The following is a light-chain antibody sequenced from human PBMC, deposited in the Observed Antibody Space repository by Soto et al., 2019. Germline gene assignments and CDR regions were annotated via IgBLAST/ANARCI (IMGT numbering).Light chain of an antibody. CDR3: QTWDSSASDV. J-gene: IGLJ1*01. CDR1: KLGDKY. V-gene: IGLV3-1*01. CDR2: ENN. Sequence: SYELTQPPSVSVSPGQTATIPCSGDKLGDKYACWYQQKPGQSPVLVIYENNKRPSGIPERFSGSNSGNTATLTISGTQTMDEADYYCQTWDSSASDVFGTGTKVTVL.